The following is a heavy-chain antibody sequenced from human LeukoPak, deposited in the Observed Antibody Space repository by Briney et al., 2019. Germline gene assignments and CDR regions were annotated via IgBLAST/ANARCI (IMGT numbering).Heavy chain of an antibody. CDR3: ARVGYYYDSSGYYLLDY. CDR1: GFTVSSNY. D-gene: IGHD3-22*01. V-gene: IGHV3-66*01. Sequence: PGGSLRLSCAASGFTVSSNYMSWVRQAPGKGLEWVSVIYSGGSTYYADSVKGRFTISRDNSKNTLYLQMNSLRAEDTAVYYCARVGYYYDSSGYYLLDYWGQGTLVTVSS. J-gene: IGHJ4*02. CDR2: IYSGGST.